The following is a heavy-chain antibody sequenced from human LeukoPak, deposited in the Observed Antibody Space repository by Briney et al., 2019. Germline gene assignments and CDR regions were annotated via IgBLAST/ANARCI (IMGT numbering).Heavy chain of an antibody. D-gene: IGHD3-10*01. CDR1: GFTLKTYS. CDR2: ISSSSSYI. J-gene: IGHJ5*02. V-gene: IGHV3-21*01. Sequence: PGGSLRLSCAASGFTLKTYSMNWVRQAPGKGLEWVSSISSSSSYIYYADSVKGRFTISRDNAKNSLYLQMNSLRAEDTAVYYCARDRGLDPWGQGTLVTVSS. CDR3: ARDRGLDP.